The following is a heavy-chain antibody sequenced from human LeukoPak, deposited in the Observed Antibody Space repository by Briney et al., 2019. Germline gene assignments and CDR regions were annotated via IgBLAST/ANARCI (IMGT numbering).Heavy chain of an antibody. J-gene: IGHJ4*02. D-gene: IGHD5-12*01. Sequence: SETLSLTCTVSGGSISSSSYYWGWIRQPPGKGLEWIGSIYYSGNTYYNPSLKSRVTISLDTSKSYFSLKLSSVTAADTAVYYCARYHNGYDDYWGQGTLVTVSS. CDR2: IYYSGNT. CDR1: GGSISSSSYY. CDR3: ARYHNGYDDY. V-gene: IGHV4-39*07.